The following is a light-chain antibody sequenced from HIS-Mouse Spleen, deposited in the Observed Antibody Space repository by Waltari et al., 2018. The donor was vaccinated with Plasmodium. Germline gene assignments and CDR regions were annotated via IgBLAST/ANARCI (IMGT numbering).Light chain of an antibody. CDR1: QSVSSN. J-gene: IGKJ3*01. V-gene: IGKV3-15*01. CDR2: GAS. Sequence: DIVMTQSPATLSVSPGDRATLSCRASQSVSSNLAWYQHKPGQAPRLLIYGASTRDTGIPSRFRGSGSGTEFTLTISSLQSEDFAGYYCQQYNNWSFTFGPGTKVDSK. CDR3: QQYNNWSFT.